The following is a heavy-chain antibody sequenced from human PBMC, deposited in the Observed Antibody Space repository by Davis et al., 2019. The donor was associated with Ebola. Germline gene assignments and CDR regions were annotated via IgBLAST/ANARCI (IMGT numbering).Heavy chain of an antibody. V-gene: IGHV3-74*01. J-gene: IGHJ4*02. Sequence: PGGSLRLSCAASGFTFSRYWMHWVRQAPGKGLVYVSRISSDGGITSYADSVKGRFPIPRDNAKNTLYLQMNSLRAEDTAVYFCARSSYYPDYWGQGTLVTVSS. CDR3: ARSSYYPDY. CDR1: GFTFSRYW. D-gene: IGHD3-22*01. CDR2: ISSDGGIT.